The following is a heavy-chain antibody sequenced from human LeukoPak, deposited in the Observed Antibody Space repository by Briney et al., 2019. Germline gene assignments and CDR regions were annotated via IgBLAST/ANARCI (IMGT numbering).Heavy chain of an antibody. D-gene: IGHD6-13*01. CDR3: ARHVAAAGFSHSDY. V-gene: IGHV5-51*01. J-gene: IGHJ4*02. Sequence: GESLKISCKGSGYSFTSYWIGWVRQMPGKGLEWMGITYPGVSDTRYSPSFQGQVTISADKSISTAYLQWSSLKASDTAMYYCARHVAAAGFSHSDYWGQGTLVTVSS. CDR1: GYSFTSYW. CDR2: TYPGVSDT.